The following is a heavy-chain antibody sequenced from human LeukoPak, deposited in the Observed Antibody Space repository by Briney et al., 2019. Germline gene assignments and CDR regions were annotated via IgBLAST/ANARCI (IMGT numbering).Heavy chain of an antibody. CDR1: GFTFSSYN. J-gene: IGHJ4*02. CDR2: ISASSSTI. CDR3: ARFPSNWNDVSFLDY. D-gene: IGHD1-1*01. Sequence: PGGSLRLSCAASGFTFSSYNMNWVRQAPGKGLEWVSYISASSSTIYYADSVKGRFTISRDNAKNSLYLQMNSLRAEDTAVYYCARFPSNWNDVSFLDYWGQGTLVTVSS. V-gene: IGHV3-48*01.